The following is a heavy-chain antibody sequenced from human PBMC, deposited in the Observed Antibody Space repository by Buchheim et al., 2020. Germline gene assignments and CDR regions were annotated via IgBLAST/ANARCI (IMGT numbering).Heavy chain of an antibody. CDR1: GYTFTNYN. V-gene: IGHV1-46*01. CDR3: ARDGSSSSFGY. Sequence: QVQLVQSGAEVQKPGASVKVSCKTSGYTFTNYNIHWVRQAPGQGLEWMGIIYPTGGSTSYTPKFQGRVTMTRDTSTSTVDMELSSLRSDDTAVYYCARDGSSSSFGYWGQGTL. CDR2: IYPTGGST. J-gene: IGHJ4*02. D-gene: IGHD6-6*01.